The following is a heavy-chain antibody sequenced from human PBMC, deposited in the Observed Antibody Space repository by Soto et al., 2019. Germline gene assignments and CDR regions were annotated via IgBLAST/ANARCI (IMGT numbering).Heavy chain of an antibody. J-gene: IGHJ6*02. CDR3: AKVGWAADYYHYYGMDV. CDR2: ISYDGSNK. D-gene: IGHD6-19*01. V-gene: IGHV3-30*18. CDR1: GFTFSSYG. Sequence: GGSLRLSCAASGFTFSSYGMHWVRQAPGKGLEWVAVISYDGSNKYYADSVKGRFTISRDNSKNTLYLQMNSLRAEDTAVYYCAKVGWAADYYHYYGMDVWGQGTSVTVSS.